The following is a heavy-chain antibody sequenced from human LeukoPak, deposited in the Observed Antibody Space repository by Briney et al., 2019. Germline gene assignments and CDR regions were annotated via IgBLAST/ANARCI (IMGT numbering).Heavy chain of an antibody. CDR2: IYYSGST. V-gene: IGHV4-59*01. Sequence: KPSETLSLTCTVSGGSIRSYYWSWIRQPPGKGLEWIGYIYYSGSTNYNPSLKSRVTISVDTSKNQFSLKLSSVTAADTAVYYCARVYYSNSYDYWYFGLWGRGTLVTVSS. D-gene: IGHD6-13*01. CDR3: ARVYYSNSYDYWYFGL. CDR1: GGSIRSYY. J-gene: IGHJ2*01.